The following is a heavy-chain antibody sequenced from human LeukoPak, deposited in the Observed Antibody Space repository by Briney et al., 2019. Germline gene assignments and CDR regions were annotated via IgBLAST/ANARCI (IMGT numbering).Heavy chain of an antibody. CDR1: GYSISSGYY. Sequence: PSETLSLTCTVSGYSISSGYYWGWIRQPPGKGLEWIGSIYHSGSTYYNPSLKSRVTISVDTSKNQFSLKLSSVTAADTAVYYCARDYVKPSGYSYAYWANYWGQGTLVTVSS. CDR2: IYHSGST. V-gene: IGHV4-38-2*02. CDR3: ARDYVKPSGYSYAYWANY. J-gene: IGHJ4*02. D-gene: IGHD5-18*01.